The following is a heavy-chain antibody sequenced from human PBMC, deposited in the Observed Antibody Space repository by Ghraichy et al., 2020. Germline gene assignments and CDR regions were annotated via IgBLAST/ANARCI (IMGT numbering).Heavy chain of an antibody. CDR3: ARSRWFGESQINLDH. V-gene: IGHV4-59*01. CDR1: NGSIINYY. Sequence: SETLSLTCTVSNGSIINYYWSWIRQSPEKGLEWIGYIYYKGATSYNPSLKSRVAITVDTSKNQFSLRLSSLTAADTAVYFCARSRWFGESQINLDHWGRGTLVTVSS. CDR2: IYYKGAT. D-gene: IGHD3-10*01. J-gene: IGHJ4*02.